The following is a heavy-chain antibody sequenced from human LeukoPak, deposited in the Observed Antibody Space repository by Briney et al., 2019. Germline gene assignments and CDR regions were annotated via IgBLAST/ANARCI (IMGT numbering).Heavy chain of an antibody. D-gene: IGHD3-10*01. CDR3: AKGRGAGPGAFDI. CDR2: INSDGSST. V-gene: IGHV3-74*01. J-gene: IGHJ3*02. Sequence: GGSLRLSCAASGFTFSSYWMHWVRQAPGKGLVWVSRINSDGSSTSYADSVKGRFTISRDNSKNTLYLQMTSLRAEDTAVYYCAKGRGAGPGAFDIWGQGTMVTVSS. CDR1: GFTFSSYW.